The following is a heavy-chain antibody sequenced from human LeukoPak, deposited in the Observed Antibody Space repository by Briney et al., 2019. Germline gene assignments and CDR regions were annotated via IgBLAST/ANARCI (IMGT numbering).Heavy chain of an antibody. Sequence: GESLKISCKGSGYSFSAYWIGCVRQMPGKGLEWMGIIYPGDSDTRYSPSFQGQVTISADKSISTAYLQWSSLKASDTAMYYCARQNCSGGSCYSNPNWFDPWGQGTLVTVSS. V-gene: IGHV5-51*01. CDR1: GYSFSAYW. D-gene: IGHD2-15*01. CDR3: ARQNCSGGSCYSNPNWFDP. J-gene: IGHJ5*02. CDR2: IYPGDSDT.